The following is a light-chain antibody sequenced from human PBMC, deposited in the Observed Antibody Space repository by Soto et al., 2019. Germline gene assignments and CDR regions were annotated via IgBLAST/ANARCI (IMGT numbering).Light chain of an antibody. CDR3: QQYGSSPPT. CDR1: QSVSSSY. V-gene: IGKV3-20*01. J-gene: IGKJ5*01. Sequence: DIVLTQSPGTLSLSPGERATLSCRASQSVSSSYLAWYQQKPGQAPRLLIYGASSRATGISDRFSGSGSGTDFTLTISSLEPEDFAVYYCQQYGSSPPTFGQGTRLEMK. CDR2: GAS.